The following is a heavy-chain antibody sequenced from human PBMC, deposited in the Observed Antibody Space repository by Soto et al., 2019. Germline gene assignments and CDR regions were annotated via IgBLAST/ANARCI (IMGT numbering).Heavy chain of an antibody. D-gene: IGHD3-16*02. CDR1: GGSISSGGFS. J-gene: IGHJ4*02. CDR2: IYYSGGT. Sequence: SETLSLTCAVSGGSISSGGFSWTWIRQPPGKGLEFIGYIYYSGGTYYNPSLKSRVTISVDRSKNQFSLKLSSVTAADTAVYYCARAVGGYLYYFDYWGQGTLVTVSS. V-gene: IGHV4-30-2*01. CDR3: ARAVGGYLYYFDY.